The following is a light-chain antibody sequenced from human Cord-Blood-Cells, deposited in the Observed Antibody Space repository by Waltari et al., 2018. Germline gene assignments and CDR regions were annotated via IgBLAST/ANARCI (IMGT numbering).Light chain of an antibody. CDR3: QVWDSSTVV. CDR2: RDS. Sequence: SHELTQPLSVSVALGQTARITCGGNNIGSKNVQWYQQKPGQAPVLVIYRDSNRPSGIPERFSGSNSGNTATLTISRAQAGDEADYYCQVWDSSTVVFGGGTKLTVL. J-gene: IGLJ2*01. V-gene: IGLV3-9*01. CDR1: NIGSKN.